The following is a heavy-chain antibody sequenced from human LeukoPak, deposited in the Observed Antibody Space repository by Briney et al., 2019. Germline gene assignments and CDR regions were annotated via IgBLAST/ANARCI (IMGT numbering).Heavy chain of an antibody. V-gene: IGHV3-48*04. CDR2: ISSSSDTI. Sequence: GGSLRLSCAASGFAFGPYTMNWVRQAPGKGLEWVSYISSSSDTIYYADSVKGRFTISRDNAKNSLYLQMNSLRAEDTAVYYCASGMRVGPNIWGQGTLVTVSS. CDR1: GFAFGPYT. CDR3: ASGMRVGPNI. D-gene: IGHD1-26*01. J-gene: IGHJ4*02.